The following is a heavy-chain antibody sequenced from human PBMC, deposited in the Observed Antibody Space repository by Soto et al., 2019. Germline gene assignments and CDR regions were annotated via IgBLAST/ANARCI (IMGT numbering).Heavy chain of an antibody. J-gene: IGHJ4*02. Sequence: GGSLRLSCAASGFTFSNAWMNWVRQAPGKGLEWVGRIKSKTDGGTTDYAAPVKGRFTISRDDSKNTLYLQMNSLKTEDTAVYYCTTDPLYYDILTGYSPDFDYWGQGTLVTVSS. D-gene: IGHD3-9*01. V-gene: IGHV3-15*07. CDR2: IKSKTDGGTT. CDR1: GFTFSNAW. CDR3: TTDPLYYDILTGYSPDFDY.